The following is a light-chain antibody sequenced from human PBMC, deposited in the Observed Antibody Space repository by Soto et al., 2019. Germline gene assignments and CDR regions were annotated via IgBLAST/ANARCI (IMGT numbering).Light chain of an antibody. CDR3: QQCYSTPRT. J-gene: IGKJ1*01. Sequence: IQLTQSPSSLSASVRARVTMTSLASQSISSYLNWYQQKPGKAPKLLIYAASSLQSGVPSRFSGSGSGTDFTLTISSLQAEDVATYYCQQCYSTPRTFGQGTKLDIK. CDR1: QSISSY. CDR2: AAS. V-gene: IGKV1-39*01.